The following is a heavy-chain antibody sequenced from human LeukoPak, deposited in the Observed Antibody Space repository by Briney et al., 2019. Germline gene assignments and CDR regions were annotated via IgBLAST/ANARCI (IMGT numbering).Heavy chain of an antibody. V-gene: IGHV3-21*01. D-gene: IGHD1-1*01. J-gene: IGHJ6*02. CDR2: ISSSSIYI. Sequence: GGSLRLSCAASGFTFNVYNMNWVRQAPGKGLEGVSSISSSSIYIYYADSVKGRFTISRDNANNSLYLQMNSLRAEDTAVYYCARDRTTGTWGMDVWGQGTTVAVSS. CDR3: ARDRTTGTWGMDV. CDR1: GFTFNVYN.